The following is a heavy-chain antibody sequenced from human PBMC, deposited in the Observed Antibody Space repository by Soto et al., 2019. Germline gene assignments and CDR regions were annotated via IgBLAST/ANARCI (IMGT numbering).Heavy chain of an antibody. V-gene: IGHV4-59*08. CDR2: IYHGGRT. CDR3: ARPYYAPLTGYYNWYFAL. CDR1: GSSISGYY. Sequence: QVQLQESGPGLVKPSETLSLTCTVSGSSISGYYWNWIRQSPGKGLEWLGYIYHGGRTYYNPSLHSRVTISAATSKNEFSLKLTSVTAADTAMYYCARPYYAPLTGYYNWYFALWGRGTLVTVSS. J-gene: IGHJ2*01. D-gene: IGHD3-9*01.